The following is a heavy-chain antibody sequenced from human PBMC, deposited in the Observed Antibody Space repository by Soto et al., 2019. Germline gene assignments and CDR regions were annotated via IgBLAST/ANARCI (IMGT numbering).Heavy chain of an antibody. CDR3: ARDCSGGSCFDY. J-gene: IGHJ4*02. CDR2: ISYDGSNK. V-gene: IGHV3-30-3*01. D-gene: IGHD2-15*01. Sequence: GGSLRLSCAASGFTFSSYAMHWVRQAPGKGLEWVVVISYDGSNKYYADSVKGRFTISRDNSKNMLYLQMNSLRAEDTAVYYCARDCSGGSCFDYWGQGTLVTVS. CDR1: GFTFSSYA.